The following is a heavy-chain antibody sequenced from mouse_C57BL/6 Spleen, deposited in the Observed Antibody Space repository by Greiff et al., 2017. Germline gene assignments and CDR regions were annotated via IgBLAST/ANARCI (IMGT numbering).Heavy chain of an antibody. J-gene: IGHJ3*01. CDR1: GYAFSSSW. Sequence: VQLQQSGPELVKPGASVKISCKASGYAFSSSWMNWVKQRPGKGLEWIGRIYPGDGDTNYNGKFKGKATLTADKSSSTAYMQRSSLTSEDSAVYFCARDWESAWFAYWGQGTLVTVSA. D-gene: IGHD4-1*01. CDR3: ARDWESAWFAY. V-gene: IGHV1-82*01. CDR2: IYPGDGDT.